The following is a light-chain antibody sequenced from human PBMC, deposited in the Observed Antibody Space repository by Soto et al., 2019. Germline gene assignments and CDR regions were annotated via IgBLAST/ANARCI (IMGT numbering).Light chain of an antibody. CDR1: SSNIGSDS. J-gene: IGLJ2*01. Sequence: QSVLTQPPSASGTPGQRVTISCSGSSSNIGSDSVNWYQQLPGTAPKLLIYRNNQRPSGVPDRLSGSKSGTSASLAISGLQSEDEADYYCAAWDDSLNGVVLGAGTKLTVL. CDR2: RNN. CDR3: AAWDDSLNGVV. V-gene: IGLV1-44*01.